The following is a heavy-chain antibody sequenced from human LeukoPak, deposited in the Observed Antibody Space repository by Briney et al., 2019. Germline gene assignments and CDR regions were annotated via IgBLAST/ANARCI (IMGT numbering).Heavy chain of an antibody. CDR3: AIEWRYSSSSGYYYGMDV. CDR2: ISAYNGNT. Sequence: ASVKVSCKASGGTFSSYAISWVRQAPGQGLEWMGWISAYNGNTNYAQKLQGRVTMTTDTSTSTAYMELRSLRSDDTAVYYCAIEWRYSSSSGYYYGMDVWAKGPRSPSP. V-gene: IGHV1-18*01. D-gene: IGHD6-6*01. J-gene: IGHJ6*02. CDR1: GGTFSSYA.